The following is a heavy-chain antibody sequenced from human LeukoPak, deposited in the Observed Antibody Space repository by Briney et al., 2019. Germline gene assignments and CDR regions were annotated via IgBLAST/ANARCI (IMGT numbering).Heavy chain of an antibody. CDR2: INDDGSAT. CDR3: AREILAPGKTHDY. V-gene: IGHV3-74*01. J-gene: IGHJ4*02. CDR1: GFTFDAYN. Sequence: PGGSLRLSCAASGFTFDAYNMHWVRQVPGKGLVWVSRINDDGSATFYADSVKGRFTISRDNAKNTLFLQINSLRAEDTAVYYCAREILAPGKTHDYWGQGTLVTVSS.